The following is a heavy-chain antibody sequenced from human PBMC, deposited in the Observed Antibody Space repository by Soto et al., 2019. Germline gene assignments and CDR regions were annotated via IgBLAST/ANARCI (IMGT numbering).Heavy chain of an antibody. CDR1: VFTFSTYP. J-gene: IGHJ4*02. CDR3: ARWSVQYDSYGYF. CDR2: LSYDGGDK. V-gene: IGHV3-30-3*01. D-gene: IGHD5-18*01. Sequence: GGSLRLSCAASVFTFSTYPMHWLRQAPGKGLEWVALLSYDGGDKYYADSVKGRFSISRDNSQNTLYLQMNTLRPEDTAVYYCARWSVQYDSYGYFWGQGTLVTVSS.